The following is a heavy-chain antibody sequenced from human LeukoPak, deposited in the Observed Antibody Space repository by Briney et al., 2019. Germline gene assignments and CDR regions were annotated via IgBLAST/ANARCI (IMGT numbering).Heavy chain of an antibody. Sequence: GGSLRLSCAASGFTFTSYWMSWVRQAPGKGLEWVAHIRQDGSEKYYVDSVKGRFTISRDNAKNSLYLQMNSLRAEDTAVYYCARVLTVGATFDYWGQGALVTVSS. V-gene: IGHV3-7*04. CDR3: ARVLTVGATFDY. J-gene: IGHJ4*02. CDR1: GFTFTSYW. CDR2: IRQDGSEK. D-gene: IGHD1-26*01.